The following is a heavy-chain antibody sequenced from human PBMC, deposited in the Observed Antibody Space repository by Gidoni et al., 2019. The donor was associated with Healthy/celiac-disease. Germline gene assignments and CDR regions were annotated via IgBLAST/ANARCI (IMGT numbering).Heavy chain of an antibody. J-gene: IGHJ4*02. D-gene: IGHD6-6*01. CDR3: AKEAREIAAPLD. Sequence: EVQLLESGGGLVQPGGSLRLSCSASGFTFSSHAMRWVRQAPGKGPEWVSAISGRGGSTYYADSVKGRFTISRDNSKNTLYLQMNSLRAEDTAVYYCAKEAREIAAPLDWGQGTLVTVPS. V-gene: IGHV3-23*01. CDR2: ISGRGGST. CDR1: GFTFSSHA.